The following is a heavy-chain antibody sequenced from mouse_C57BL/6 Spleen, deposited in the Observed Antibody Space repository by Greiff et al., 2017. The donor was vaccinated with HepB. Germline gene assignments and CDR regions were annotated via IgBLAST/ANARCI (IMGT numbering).Heavy chain of an antibody. CDR1: GFTFSSYG. V-gene: IGHV5-6*01. J-gene: IGHJ1*03. Sequence: EVKLVESGGDLVKPGGSLKLSCAASGFTFSSYGMSWVRQTPDKRLEWVATISSGGSYTYYPDCVKGRFTISRDNAKNTLYLQMSSLKSEDTAMYYCASLSNYWYFDVWGTGTTVTVSS. D-gene: IGHD2-5*01. CDR2: ISSGGSYT. CDR3: ASLSNYWYFDV.